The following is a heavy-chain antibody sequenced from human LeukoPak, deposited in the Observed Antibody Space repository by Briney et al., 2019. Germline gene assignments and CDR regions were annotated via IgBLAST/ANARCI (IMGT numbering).Heavy chain of an antibody. CDR1: GYTFTSYG. CDR2: ISAYNGNT. D-gene: IGHD3-22*01. CDR3: ARGGSGYYDSSGVDY. J-gene: IGHJ4*02. Sequence: ASVKVSCKASGYTFTSYGISWVRQAPGQGLEWMGWISAYNGNTNYAQKLQGRVTMTTDTSTSTAYMELRSLRSDDTAVYYCARGGSGYYDSSGVDYWGQGTLVTVSS. V-gene: IGHV1-18*01.